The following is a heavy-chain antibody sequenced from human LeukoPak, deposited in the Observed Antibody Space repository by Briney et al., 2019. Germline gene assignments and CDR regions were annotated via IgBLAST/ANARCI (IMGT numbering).Heavy chain of an antibody. CDR3: AKIVSGFHFDC. CDR2: ISERGGTT. CDR1: GISLSNYA. D-gene: IGHD1-26*01. Sequence: GGSLRLSCVVSGISLSNYAMTWVRQAPGKGLEWVSYISERGGTTTYADSVKGRFTISRDTSLNTLYLQMNNLRAEDTAVYFCAKIVSGFHFDCWGQGTLVTVSS. V-gene: IGHV3-23*01. J-gene: IGHJ4*02.